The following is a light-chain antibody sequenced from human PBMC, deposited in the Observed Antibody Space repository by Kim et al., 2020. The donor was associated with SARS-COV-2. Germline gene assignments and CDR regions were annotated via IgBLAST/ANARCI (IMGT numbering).Light chain of an antibody. V-gene: IGKV4-1*01. CDR3: QQYSSSPIS. Sequence: IVMTQSPDSLAVSLGERATIHCKSSQSVLYRGTDKSYLAWYQQKPGQPPRLLIYWASTREFGVPDRFSGSGSGTDFTLTIGSLQAEAGGVYYCQQYSSSPISFGQGTRLEI. CDR2: WAS. CDR1: QSVLYRGTDKSY. J-gene: IGKJ5*01.